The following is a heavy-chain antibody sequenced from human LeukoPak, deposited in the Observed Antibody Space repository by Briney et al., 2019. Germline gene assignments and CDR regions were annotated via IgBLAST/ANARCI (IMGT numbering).Heavy chain of an antibody. Sequence: GGSLRLSCAASGFTFSNAWMSWVRQAPGKGLEWVGRIKSKTDGGTTDYAAPVKGRFTISRDDSKNTLYLQMNSLKTEDTAVYYCTTDRRLGFGELLSGYFDYWGQGTLVTVSS. CDR3: TTDRRLGFGELLSGYFDY. J-gene: IGHJ4*02. CDR2: IKSKTDGGTT. D-gene: IGHD3-10*01. CDR1: GFTFSNAW. V-gene: IGHV3-15*01.